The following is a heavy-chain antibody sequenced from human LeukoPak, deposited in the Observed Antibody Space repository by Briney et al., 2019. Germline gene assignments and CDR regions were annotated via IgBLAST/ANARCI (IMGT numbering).Heavy chain of an antibody. V-gene: IGHV1-46*01. J-gene: IGHJ4*02. CDR3: ARAPRGDTAMRPFDY. Sequence: ASVKVSCKASGYTFTSYYMHWVRQAPGQGLEWMGIINPSGGSTSYAQKFQGRVTMTRDTSTSTVYMELSSLRSEDTAVYYCARAPRGDTAMRPFDYWGQGTLVTVSS. CDR1: GYTFTSYY. D-gene: IGHD5-18*01. CDR2: INPSGGST.